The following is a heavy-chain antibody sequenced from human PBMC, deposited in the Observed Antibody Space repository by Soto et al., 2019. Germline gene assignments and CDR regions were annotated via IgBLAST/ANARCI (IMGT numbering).Heavy chain of an antibody. Sequence: SETLSLTCAVSGGYITSAGYSWSWIRQPPGRDLEWIGYIYHGGSSYYNPSLKSRVTMSVDRSKNQFSLTLTSVTAADTAVYFCARVRAGYFDYWGQGILVT. CDR3: ARVRAGYFDY. V-gene: IGHV4-30-2*01. CDR1: GGYITSAGYS. J-gene: IGHJ4*02. CDR2: IYHGGSS. D-gene: IGHD6-13*01.